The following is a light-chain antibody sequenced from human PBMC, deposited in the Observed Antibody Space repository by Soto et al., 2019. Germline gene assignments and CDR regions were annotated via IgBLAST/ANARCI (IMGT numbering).Light chain of an antibody. CDR3: QQYGSSLYT. CDR2: GAS. CDR1: QSVSSSY. V-gene: IGKV3-20*01. Sequence: PGERATLSCRASQSVSSSYLAWYQQKPGQAPRLLIYGASSRATGIPDRFSGSGSGTDFTLTISRLEPEDFAVYYCQQYGSSLYTFGQGTKLEIK. J-gene: IGKJ2*01.